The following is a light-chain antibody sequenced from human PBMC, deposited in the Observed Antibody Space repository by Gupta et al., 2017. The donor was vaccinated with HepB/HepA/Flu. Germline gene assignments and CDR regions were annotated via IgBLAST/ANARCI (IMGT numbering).Light chain of an antibody. CDR1: QSVRSSY. CDR2: GAS. Sequence: EIVLTQSPGTLSFSPGERATLSCRASQSVRSSYLDWYQQKPGQAPRLLIYGASSRATGIPDRFSGSGSGTEFTLTISRLEPEDFAVYYCQQYCTSAYTFGQGTKLEIK. J-gene: IGKJ2*01. CDR3: QQYCTSAYT. V-gene: IGKV3-20*01.